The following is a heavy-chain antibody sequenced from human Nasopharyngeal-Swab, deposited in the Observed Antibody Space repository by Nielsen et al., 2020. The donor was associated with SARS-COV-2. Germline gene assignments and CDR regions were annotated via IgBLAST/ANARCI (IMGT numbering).Heavy chain of an antibody. D-gene: IGHD4-17*01. V-gene: IGHV3-30-3*01. J-gene: IGHJ6*02. Sequence: GGSLRLSCAAAGFTFSSYAMHWVRQAPGKGLEWVAVISYDGSNKYYADSVKGRFTISRDNSKNTLYLQMNSLRAEDTAVYYCARSYYGAYYYGMDVWGQGTTVTVSS. CDR2: ISYDGSNK. CDR3: ARSYYGAYYYGMDV. CDR1: GFTFSSYA.